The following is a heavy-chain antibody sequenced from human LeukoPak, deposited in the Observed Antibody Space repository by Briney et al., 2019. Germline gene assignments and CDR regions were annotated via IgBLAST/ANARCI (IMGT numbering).Heavy chain of an antibody. CDR3: ASVRIAADD. Sequence: GGSLRLSCAASGFNFSSYEMIWVRQATGKGLEWVTYISSSSSTIYYADSMKVRSTNTRDNAKNSLYLQMNSLSAEDTAGYYSASVRIAADDWGQGTLVTVSS. CDR2: ISSSSSTI. V-gene: IGHV3-48*03. J-gene: IGHJ4*02. CDR1: GFNFSSYE. D-gene: IGHD2/OR15-2a*01.